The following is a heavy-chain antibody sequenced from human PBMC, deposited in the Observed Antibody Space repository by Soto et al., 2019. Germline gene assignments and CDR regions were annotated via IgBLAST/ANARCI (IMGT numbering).Heavy chain of an antibody. J-gene: IGHJ4*02. CDR2: TRSISDGGAT. Sequence: GGSLRLSCAASGFRFGRAWMTWVRQAPGKRLEWGCRTRSISDGGATDYATPVEVRLTISRDDSQNKVFPQLNGREPEETGVYNSTTDTLPFSTTMTSPGGAYWGKGTLVTVSS. V-gene: IGHV3-15*01. CDR3: TTDTLPFSTTMTSPGGAY. CDR1: GFRFGRAW. D-gene: IGHD3-10*01.